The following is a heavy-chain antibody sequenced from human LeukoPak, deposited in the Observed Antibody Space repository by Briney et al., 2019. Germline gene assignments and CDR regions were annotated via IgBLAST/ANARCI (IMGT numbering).Heavy chain of an antibody. Sequence: GGSLRLSCAVSGFSFSSYAMYWVRQAPGRGLEWVTIISYDGSNIHYADSVKGRFTVSRDNSRNTLSLQMNNLRPDDPAVYYCATAYSSGWSDYWGQGTLVTVSS. CDR2: ISYDGSNI. CDR3: ATAYSSGWSDY. CDR1: GFSFSSYA. V-gene: IGHV3-30*04. D-gene: IGHD6-19*01. J-gene: IGHJ4*02.